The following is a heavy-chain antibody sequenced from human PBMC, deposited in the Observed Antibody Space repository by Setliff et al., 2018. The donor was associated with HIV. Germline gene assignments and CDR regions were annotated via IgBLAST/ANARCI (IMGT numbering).Heavy chain of an antibody. D-gene: IGHD6-19*01. CDR2: INTNTGNT. CDR1: GYTFISHP. J-gene: IGHJ3*02. V-gene: IGHV7-4-1*02. CDR3: ARDLEVAGPLNSAFNI. Sequence: ASVKVSCKASGYTFISHPINWVRQAPGQGLEWMGWINTNTGNTTYAQGFTGRFVFSVDTSVNTAYLQISSLKAEDTAIYYCARDLEVAGPLNSAFNIWGQGTMVTVSS.